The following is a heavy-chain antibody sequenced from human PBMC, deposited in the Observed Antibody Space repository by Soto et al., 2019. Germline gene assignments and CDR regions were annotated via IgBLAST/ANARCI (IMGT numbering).Heavy chain of an antibody. CDR3: AKRVVELYGDRYYFDY. CDR1: GFTFSSYG. D-gene: IGHD3-10*01. J-gene: IGHJ4*02. Sequence: PXXSLRLSFAASGFTFSSYGMHWVLQAPGKGLEWVAVISYDGSNKYYADSVKGRFTISRDNSKNTLYLQMNSLRAEDTAVYYCAKRVVELYGDRYYFDYWGQGTLVTVSS. CDR2: ISYDGSNK. V-gene: IGHV3-30*18.